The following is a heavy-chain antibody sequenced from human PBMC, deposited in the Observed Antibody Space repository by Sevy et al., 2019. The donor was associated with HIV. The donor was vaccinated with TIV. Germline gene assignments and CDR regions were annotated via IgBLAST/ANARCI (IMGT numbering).Heavy chain of an antibody. CDR2: ISYDGSNK. Sequence: GGSLRLSCAASGFTFSSYAMHWVRQAPGKGLEWVAVISYDGSNKYYADSVKGRFTISRDNSKNALYLQMNSLRVEDTAVYYCARGGIEYSSSPLSDAFDIWGQGTMVTVS. V-gene: IGHV3-30-3*01. CDR1: GFTFSSYA. J-gene: IGHJ3*02. D-gene: IGHD6-6*01. CDR3: ARGGIEYSSSPLSDAFDI.